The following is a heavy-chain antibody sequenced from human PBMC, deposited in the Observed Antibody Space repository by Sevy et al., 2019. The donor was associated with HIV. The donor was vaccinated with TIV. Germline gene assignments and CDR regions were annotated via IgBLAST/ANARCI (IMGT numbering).Heavy chain of an antibody. D-gene: IGHD2-15*01. J-gene: IGHJ4*02. CDR2: VSQSGSA. Sequence: SETLSLTCAVSGVSFSDYYWAWIRQPPGKGLEWIGEVSQSGSANYNPSLRSRVIMSLDTSNNLFSLKLTSVTAAATAVYYCARGHLFSPEYCSGGTCPTIDYWSQGTLVTVSS. V-gene: IGHV4-34*01. CDR1: GVSFSDYY. CDR3: ARGHLFSPEYCSGGTCPTIDY.